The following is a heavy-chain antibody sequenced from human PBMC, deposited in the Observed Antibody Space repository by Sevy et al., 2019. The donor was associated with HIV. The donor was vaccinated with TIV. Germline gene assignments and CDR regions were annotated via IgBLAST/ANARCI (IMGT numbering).Heavy chain of an antibody. CDR2: IYYSGST. CDR3: ARDYYGSGSYRWFDP. Sequence: SENLSLTCTVSGRSISSYYWSWIRQPPGKGLEWIGYIYYSGSTNYNPSLKSRVTISVDTSKNQFSLKLSSVTAADTAVYYCARDYYGSGSYRWFDPWGQGNLVTVSS. CDR1: GRSISSYY. D-gene: IGHD3-10*01. J-gene: IGHJ5*02. V-gene: IGHV4-59*01.